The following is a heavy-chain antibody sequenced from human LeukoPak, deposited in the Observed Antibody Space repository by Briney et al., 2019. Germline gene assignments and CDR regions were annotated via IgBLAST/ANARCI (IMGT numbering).Heavy chain of an antibody. V-gene: IGHV3-74*01. D-gene: IGHD1-26*01. CDR3: VRDGVGAPPFDY. CDR1: GFTFSNNW. CDR2: IKGDGSST. J-gene: IGHJ4*02. Sequence: PGGSLRLSCAASGFTFSNNWMHWVRQAPGKGQVWVSRIKGDGSSTSYADFVKGRFTVSRDNAKNTLFLQMNSLRAEDTAVYYCVRDGVGAPPFDYWGQGALVTVSS.